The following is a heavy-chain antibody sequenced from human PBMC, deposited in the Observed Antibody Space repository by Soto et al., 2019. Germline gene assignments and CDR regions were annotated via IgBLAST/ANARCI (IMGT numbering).Heavy chain of an antibody. CDR3: AKDRDDSTGPSGD. CDR2: ISYDGSNK. D-gene: IGHD6-19*01. J-gene: IGHJ4*02. V-gene: IGHV3-30*18. CDR1: GFTFSTYG. Sequence: PGGSLRLSCAASGFTFSTYGMHWVRQAPGKGLEWVAVISYDGSNKYYADSVKGRFTISRDNSKNTLFLQMNSLRAEDTAVYYCAKDRDDSTGPSGDWGQGTLVTVSS.